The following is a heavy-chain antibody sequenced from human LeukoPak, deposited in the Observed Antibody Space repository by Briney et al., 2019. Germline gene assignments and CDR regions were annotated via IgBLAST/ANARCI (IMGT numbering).Heavy chain of an antibody. V-gene: IGHV5-51*01. D-gene: IGHD6-13*01. CDR2: IYPGDSDT. CDR1: GHSFTSYW. Sequence: GESLKISCKASGHSFTSYWIGWVRQMPGKGLEWMGIIYPGDSDTRYSPSFQGQVTISADKSISTAYLQWSSLKASDTAMYYCARDTGYSSSWYWFDPWGQGTLVTVSS. J-gene: IGHJ5*02. CDR3: ARDTGYSSSWYWFDP.